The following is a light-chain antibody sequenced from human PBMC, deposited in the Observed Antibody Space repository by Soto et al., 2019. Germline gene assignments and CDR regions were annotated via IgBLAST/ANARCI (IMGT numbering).Light chain of an antibody. CDR3: CSYAGSSTL. V-gene: IGLV2-23*02. CDR1: SSDVGSYNL. Sequence: QSVLTQPASVSGSPGQSITISCTGTSSDVGSYNLVSWYQQHPGKAPKLMIYEVSKRPSGVSNHFSGSKSGNTASLTISGLQAEDEADYYCCSYAGSSTLFGTGTKVTVL. CDR2: EVS. J-gene: IGLJ1*01.